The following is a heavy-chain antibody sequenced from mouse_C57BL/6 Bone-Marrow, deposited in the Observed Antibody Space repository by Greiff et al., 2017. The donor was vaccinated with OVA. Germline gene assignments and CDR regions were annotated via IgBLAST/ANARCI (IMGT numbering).Heavy chain of an antibody. Sequence: QVQLQQPGAELVMPGASVKLSCKASGYTFTSYWMHWVKQRPGQGLEWIGEIDPSDSYTNYNQKFKGKSTLTVDKSSSTAYMQLNSLTSEDSAGYYCARDWYGYDEDWYIDVWGTGTTVTVSS. CDR1: GYTFTSYW. CDR3: ARDWYGYDEDWYIDV. D-gene: IGHD2-2*01. J-gene: IGHJ1*03. CDR2: IDPSDSYT. V-gene: IGHV1-69*01.